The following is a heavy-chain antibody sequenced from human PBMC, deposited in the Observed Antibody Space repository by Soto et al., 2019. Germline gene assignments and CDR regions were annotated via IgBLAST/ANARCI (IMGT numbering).Heavy chain of an antibody. J-gene: IGHJ5*02. CDR1: GGTFSSYA. V-gene: IGHV1-69*01. D-gene: IGHD3-22*01. CDR2: IIPIFGTA. Sequence: QVQLVQSGAEVKKPGSSVKVSCKASGGTFSSYAISWVRQAPGQGLEWMGGIIPIFGTANYAQKFQGRVTITADESTSTASMELSSLRSEDTSVYYCARSSSGYYYDSNGYSRFDPWGQGTLVTVSS. CDR3: ARSSSGYYYDSNGYSRFDP.